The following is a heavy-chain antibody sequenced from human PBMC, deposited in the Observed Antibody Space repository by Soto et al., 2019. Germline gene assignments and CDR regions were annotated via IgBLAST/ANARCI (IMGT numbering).Heavy chain of an antibody. CDR1: GFTFSSYG. V-gene: IGHV3-30*18. CDR2: ISYDGSNK. J-gene: IGHJ6*03. D-gene: IGHD2-2*01. Sequence: QVQLVESGGGVVQPGRSLRLSCAASGFTFSSYGMHWVRQAPGKGLEWVAVISYDGSNKYYADSVKGRFTISRDNSKNTLYLQMTSLRAEDTAVYYCAKEWCSSTSCYVDYYYYMDVWGKGTTVTVSS. CDR3: AKEWCSSTSCYVDYYYYMDV.